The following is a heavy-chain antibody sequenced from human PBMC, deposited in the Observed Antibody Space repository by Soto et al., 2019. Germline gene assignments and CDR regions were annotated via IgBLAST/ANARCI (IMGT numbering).Heavy chain of an antibody. CDR3: AVMITFGGVIVLDY. CDR2: IYYSGST. V-gene: IGHV4-59*01. CDR1: GGSISSYY. J-gene: IGHJ4*02. D-gene: IGHD3-16*02. Sequence: SETLSLTCTVSGGSISSYYWSWIRQPPGKGLEWTGYIYYSGSTNYNPSLKSRVTISVDTSKNQFSLKLSSVTAADTAVYYCAVMITFGGVIVLDYWGQGTLVTVS.